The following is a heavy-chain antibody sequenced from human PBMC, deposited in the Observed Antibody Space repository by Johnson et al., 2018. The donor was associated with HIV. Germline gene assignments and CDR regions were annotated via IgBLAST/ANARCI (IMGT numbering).Heavy chain of an antibody. V-gene: IGHV3-30*04. CDR2: ISYDGSQT. Sequence: QMLLVESGGGVVQPGRSLRLSCAVSGFTLSSYPMHWVRQAPGKGLEWVAVISYDGSQTYYADSVKGRLTISRDNSKNTLYLQMNSLRAEDTDVYYCASKAAGTLHAFDIWGQGTMVTVSS. CDR3: ASKAAGTLHAFDI. J-gene: IGHJ3*02. D-gene: IGHD6-13*01. CDR1: GFTLSSYP.